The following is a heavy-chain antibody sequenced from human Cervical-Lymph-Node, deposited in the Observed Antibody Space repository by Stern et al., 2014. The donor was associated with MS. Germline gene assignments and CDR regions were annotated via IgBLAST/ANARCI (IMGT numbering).Heavy chain of an antibody. CDR1: GAPIISSY. V-gene: IGHV4-59*01. CDR2: IYHSGST. Sequence: VQLVESGPGLVRPSETLSLTCTVSGAPIISSYWSWVRQTPGKGLEWIGYIYHSGSTDYKPSLKSRVTISQDTSKNNFSLKLSSVTPADTAIYYCARGGRHDAFDIWGQGTMVTVSS. CDR3: ARGGRHDAFDI. J-gene: IGHJ3*02.